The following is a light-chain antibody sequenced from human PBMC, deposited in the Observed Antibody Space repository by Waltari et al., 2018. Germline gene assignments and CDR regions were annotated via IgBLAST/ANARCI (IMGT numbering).Light chain of an antibody. V-gene: IGLV2-23*03. Sequence: QSALTQPASVSGSPGQSITISCTGFNSNVGSSNLVSWYQKHPGKAPKLLIYEGNRRPSGVSNRVSGSKSDNTASLTLSGLQAEDEADYYCCSNVGSSVFFGGGTKLTVL. CDR3: CSNVGSSVF. CDR2: EGN. J-gene: IGLJ2*01. CDR1: NSNVGSSNL.